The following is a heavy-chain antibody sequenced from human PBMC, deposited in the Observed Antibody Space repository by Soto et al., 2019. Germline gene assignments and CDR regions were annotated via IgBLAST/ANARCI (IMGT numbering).Heavy chain of an antibody. CDR3: ARDEVSQRSGSSSDYYYYYMDV. CDR1: GFTFSSYS. V-gene: IGHV3-21*01. Sequence: GGSLRLSCAASGFTFSSYSMNWVRQAPGKGLEWVSSISSSSSYIYYADSVKGRFTISRDNAKNSLYLQMNSLRAEDTAVYYCARDEVSQRSGSSSDYYYYYMDVWGKGTTVTVSS. CDR2: ISSSSSYI. J-gene: IGHJ6*03. D-gene: IGHD6-6*01.